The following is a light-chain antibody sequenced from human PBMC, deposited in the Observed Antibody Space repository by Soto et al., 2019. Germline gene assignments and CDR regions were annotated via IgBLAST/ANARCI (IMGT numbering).Light chain of an antibody. CDR2: KAS. CDR1: QSTSTW. J-gene: IGKJ1*01. Sequence: DIQMTQSPSTLSASVGDRVTITCRASQSTSTWLAWYQHKPGKAPNLLIYKASSLESEVPSRFSGSGSGTEFTITISSLQPDDVATYYCQQYGRYRTFGQGTKVEIK. V-gene: IGKV1-5*03. CDR3: QQYGRYRT.